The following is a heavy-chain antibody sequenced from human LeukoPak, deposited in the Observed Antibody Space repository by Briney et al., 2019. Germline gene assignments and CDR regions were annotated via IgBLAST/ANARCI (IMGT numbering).Heavy chain of an antibody. V-gene: IGHV1-46*01. CDR1: GYTFTSYH. Sequence: ASVKVSCKASGYTFTSYHIHWVRQAPGQGLEWMGIINPNGGDTNCAQKFQGRVTMTRDMSTSTVYMELNSLRYDDTAVYYCARDSRRSSSTFDIWGQGTMVTVSS. CDR2: INPNGGDT. CDR3: ARDSRRSSSTFDI. J-gene: IGHJ3*02. D-gene: IGHD6-6*01.